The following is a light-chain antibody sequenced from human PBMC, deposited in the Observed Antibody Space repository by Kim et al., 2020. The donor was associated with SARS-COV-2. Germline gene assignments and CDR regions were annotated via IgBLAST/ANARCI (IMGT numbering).Light chain of an antibody. J-gene: IGKJ4*01. CDR3: LQLYTYPPT. Sequence: YASMGNQVTITCRASQGIENNLGWFQQKPGKAPRRLIYVASILESGVPSRFSGSGSGRKFTLTITSLQPEDFATYYCLQLYTYPPTFGGGTKVEI. CDR1: QGIENN. CDR2: VAS. V-gene: IGKV1-17*01.